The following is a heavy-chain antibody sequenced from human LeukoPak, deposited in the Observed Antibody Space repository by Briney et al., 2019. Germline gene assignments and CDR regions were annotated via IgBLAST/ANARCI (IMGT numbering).Heavy chain of an antibody. CDR1: GFTFSSYV. D-gene: IGHD6-19*01. CDR2: VSGSDGST. Sequence: GGSLRLSCAASGFTFSSYVMSWVRQAPGKGLEWVSTVSGSDGSTHYADSVRGRFTISRDNSKNTLYLQMNSLSAEDTAVYYCAKATRPSQWPTHLWLAPHDYWGQGTLVTVSS. J-gene: IGHJ4*02. CDR3: AKATRPSQWPTHLWLAPHDY. V-gene: IGHV3-23*01.